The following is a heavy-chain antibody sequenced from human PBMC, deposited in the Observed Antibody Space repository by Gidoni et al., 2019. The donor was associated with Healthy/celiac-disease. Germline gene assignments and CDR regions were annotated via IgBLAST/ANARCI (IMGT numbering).Heavy chain of an antibody. Sequence: EVQLLESGGGLVQPGGSLRLSCAASGFTFSSYAMSWVRQAPGKGLEWVSAISGSGGSTYYADSVKGRFTISRDNSKNTLYLQMNSLRAEDTAVYYCAKDKFVKDFWSGYPAPFDYWGQGTLVTVSS. CDR3: AKDKFVKDFWSGYPAPFDY. D-gene: IGHD3-3*01. V-gene: IGHV3-23*01. CDR2: ISGSGGST. CDR1: GFTFSSYA. J-gene: IGHJ4*02.